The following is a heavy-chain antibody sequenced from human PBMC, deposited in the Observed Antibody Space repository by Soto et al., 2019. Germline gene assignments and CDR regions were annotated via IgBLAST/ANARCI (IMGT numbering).Heavy chain of an antibody. Sequence: QVQLVESGGGVVQPGRSLRLSCAASGFTFSSYGIHWVRRAPGKGLEWVALLSYDGGDKYYADSVKGRFTISRDNSKNTLYLQMNSLGPEDTAVYYCAKETRVAVAGGTYYYYMDVWGKGTTVTVSS. CDR2: LSYDGGDK. D-gene: IGHD6-19*01. CDR3: AKETRVAVAGGTYYYYMDV. V-gene: IGHV3-30*18. J-gene: IGHJ6*03. CDR1: GFTFSSYG.